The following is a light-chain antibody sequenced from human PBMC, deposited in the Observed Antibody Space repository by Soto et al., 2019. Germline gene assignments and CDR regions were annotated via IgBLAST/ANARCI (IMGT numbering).Light chain of an antibody. V-gene: IGLV2-14*03. CDR1: STDIGSYNY. Sequence: QSALTQPASLSGSPGQWITISCTGTSTDIGSYNYVSWYQQHPGKAPKLMIFDVSYRPSGISDRFSGSKSGNTASLTISGLQPEDEADYYCSSYGASSTLFGGGTQLTVL. CDR3: SSYGASSTL. CDR2: DVS. J-gene: IGLJ2*01.